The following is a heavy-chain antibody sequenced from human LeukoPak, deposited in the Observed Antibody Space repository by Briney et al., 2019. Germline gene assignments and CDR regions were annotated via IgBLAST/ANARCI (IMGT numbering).Heavy chain of an antibody. J-gene: IGHJ4*02. CDR2: IYYSGST. Sequence: SETPSLTCTVSGGSISSGDYYWSWIRQPPGKGLEWIGYIYYSGSTYYNPSLKSRVTISVDTSKNQFSLKVRSVTAADTAVYYCARVGDYVWETYRIFEYWGQGTLVTVSS. D-gene: IGHD3-16*02. V-gene: IGHV4-30-4*08. CDR1: GGSISSGDYY. CDR3: ARVGDYVWETYRIFEY.